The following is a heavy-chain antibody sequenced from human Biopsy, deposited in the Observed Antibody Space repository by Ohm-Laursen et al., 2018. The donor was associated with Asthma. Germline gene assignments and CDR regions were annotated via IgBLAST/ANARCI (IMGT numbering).Heavy chain of an antibody. V-gene: IGHV4-31*03. CDR2: IHHSGTS. Sequence: SQTLSLTCTVSGDSITSGGCCWNWIRQHPGKGLEWIGYIHHSGTSYFKPSLKSRVSFSRDTSNNLFALRLSSVTGADTAVYYCARLADCSGGACYSYGWFDPWGQGTRVTVSS. CDR1: GDSITSGGCC. D-gene: IGHD2-15*01. J-gene: IGHJ5*02. CDR3: ARLADCSGGACYSYGWFDP.